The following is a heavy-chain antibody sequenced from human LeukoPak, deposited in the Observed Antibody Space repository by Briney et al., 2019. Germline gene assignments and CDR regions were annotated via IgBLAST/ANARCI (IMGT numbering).Heavy chain of an antibody. J-gene: IGHJ5*02. V-gene: IGHV3-7*01. CDR3: ARQAGVT. D-gene: IGHD6-19*01. CDR2: IKGDASEK. Sequence: GGSLRLSCAVSGFSLNNYWMTWYRQAPGKGLECVAHIKGDASEKHYVDSVKGRFTISRDNAENSLYLQMNSLRAEDTAVYYCARQAGVTWGQGTLVTVSS. CDR1: GFSLNNYW.